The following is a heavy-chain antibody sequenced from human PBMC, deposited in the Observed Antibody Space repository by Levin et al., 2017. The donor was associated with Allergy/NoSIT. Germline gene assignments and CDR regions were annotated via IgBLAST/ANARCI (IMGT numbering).Heavy chain of an antibody. D-gene: IGHD1-14*01. CDR1: GYTFTAYF. CDR3: ARASGIRPFDI. CDR2: VYPNTGAT. V-gene: IGHV1-2*06. Sequence: ASVKVSCKASGYTFTAYFMHWVRQAPGQGLEWVGRVYPNTGATDFAQHFQGRVTMTSDTSISTAYMELTRLRSDDTAVYFCARASGIRPFDIWGQGTMVTVSS. J-gene: IGHJ3*02.